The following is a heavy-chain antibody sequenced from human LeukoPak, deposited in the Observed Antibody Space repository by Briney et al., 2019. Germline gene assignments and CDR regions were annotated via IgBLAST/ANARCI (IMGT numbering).Heavy chain of an antibody. V-gene: IGHV4-61*01. Sequence: SETLSLTCTVSGGSVSSSNYYWSWIRQPPGKGLVWHGYIYYSGATNYNPALKSRVTISVDTSNNLFSLKLSSVTAAHTAVYCCARTDIVARIHFVYWGQGTLVTVSS. CDR1: GGSVSSSNYY. J-gene: IGHJ4*02. CDR3: ARTDIVARIHFVY. D-gene: IGHD5-12*01. CDR2: IYYSGAT.